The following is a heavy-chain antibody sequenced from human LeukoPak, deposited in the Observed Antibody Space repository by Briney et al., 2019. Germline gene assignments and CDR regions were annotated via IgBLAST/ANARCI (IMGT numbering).Heavy chain of an antibody. D-gene: IGHD6-13*01. CDR1: GYTFTSYG. CDR3: ARDYTGAGTDAFDI. Sequence: ASVKVSCKASGYTFTSYGISWVRQAPGQGLEWMGWISAYNGNTNYAQKLQGRVTMTTDTSTSTAYMELRSLRSDDTAVNYCARDYTGAGTDAFDIWGQGTMVTVSS. J-gene: IGHJ3*02. V-gene: IGHV1-18*01. CDR2: ISAYNGNT.